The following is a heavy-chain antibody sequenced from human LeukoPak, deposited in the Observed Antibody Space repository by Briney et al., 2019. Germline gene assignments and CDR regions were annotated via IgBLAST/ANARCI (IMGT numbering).Heavy chain of an antibody. CDR3: ARDFDDSSGSLLDY. CDR2: IYYSGST. CDR1: GGSISSSSYY. Sequence: SETLSLTCTVSGGSISSSSYYWGWIRQPPGKGLEWIGSIYYSGSTYYNPSLKSRVTISVDTSKNQFSLKLSSVTAADTAVYYCARDFDDSSGSLLDYWGQGTLVTVSS. V-gene: IGHV4-39*07. D-gene: IGHD3-22*01. J-gene: IGHJ4*02.